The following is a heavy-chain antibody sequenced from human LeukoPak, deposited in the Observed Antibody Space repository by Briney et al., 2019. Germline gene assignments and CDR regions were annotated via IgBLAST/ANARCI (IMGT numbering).Heavy chain of an antibody. V-gene: IGHV3-64*01. J-gene: IGHJ4*02. Sequence: GGSLRLSCAASGFTFSSYAMHWVRQAPGKGLEYVSAISSNGGSTYYANSVKGRFTISRDNSKNTLYLQMGSLGAEDMAVYYCATELISMVRGGIITSFDYWGQGTLVTVSS. CDR2: ISSNGGST. CDR1: GFTFSSYA. CDR3: ATELISMVRGGIITSFDY. D-gene: IGHD3-10*01.